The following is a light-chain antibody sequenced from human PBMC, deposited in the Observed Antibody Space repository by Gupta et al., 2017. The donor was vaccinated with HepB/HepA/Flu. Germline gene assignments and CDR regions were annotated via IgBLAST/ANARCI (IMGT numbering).Light chain of an antibody. J-gene: IGKJ1*01. CDR2: SAS. CDR1: QDIFNY. CDR3: QQYQDYPRT. V-gene: IGKV1-16*01. Sequence: DIQMTQSPSSLSASVGDRITITCRASQDIFNYLSWFQQKPGKAPKSLIYSASTVHSGVPSTFNGSGSGTDFTLTINSVQPDDFGTYYCQQYQDYPRTFGQGTKVEIK.